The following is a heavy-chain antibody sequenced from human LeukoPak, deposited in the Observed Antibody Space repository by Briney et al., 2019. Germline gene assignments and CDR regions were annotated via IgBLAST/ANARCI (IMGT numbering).Heavy chain of an antibody. J-gene: IGHJ6*02. CDR1: GFTFSSYA. D-gene: IGHD3-22*01. V-gene: IGHV3-30-3*01. CDR3: ARDKGYYDSSGYYPYYYYYGMDV. Sequence: GGSLRLSCAASGFTFSSYAMHWVRQAPGKGLEWVAVISYDGSNKYYADSVKGRFTISRDNSKNTLYLQMNSLRAEDTAVYYCARDKGYYDSSGYYPYYYYYGMDVWGQGTTVTVSS. CDR2: ISYDGSNK.